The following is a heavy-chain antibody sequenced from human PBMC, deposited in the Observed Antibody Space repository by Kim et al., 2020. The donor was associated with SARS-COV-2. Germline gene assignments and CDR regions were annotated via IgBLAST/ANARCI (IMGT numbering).Heavy chain of an antibody. J-gene: IGHJ4*02. CDR2: IVPLLGLP. CDR3: ARDALATMIVLD. D-gene: IGHD3-22*01. Sequence: SEKVSCKSSGGTFNNYAFSWVRQAPGQGLEWMGRIVPLLGLPNYARKFQGRGTITAKKSTRTAYMELSSLRTEDTAVYYCARDALATMIVLDWGQGTLGTVSS. V-gene: IGHV1-69*04. CDR1: GGTFNNYA.